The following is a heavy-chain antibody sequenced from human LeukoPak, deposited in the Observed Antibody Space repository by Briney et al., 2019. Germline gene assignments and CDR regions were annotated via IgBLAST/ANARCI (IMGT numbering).Heavy chain of an antibody. V-gene: IGHV3-74*03. CDR3: ARDKKSGETSEIDY. CDR1: GFTFSNYW. CDR2: INRDGSTT. Sequence: GGSLRLSCAASGFTFSNYWVHWVRQAPGKGLVWVSRINRDGSTTKYADSVKGRFTVSRDNAKNTLNLQMNSLRAEDTAVYYCARDKKSGETSEIDYWGQGTLVTVSS. J-gene: IGHJ4*02. D-gene: IGHD1-26*01.